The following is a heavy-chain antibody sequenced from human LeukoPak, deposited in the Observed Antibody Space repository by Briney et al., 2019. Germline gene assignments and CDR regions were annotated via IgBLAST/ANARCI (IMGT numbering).Heavy chain of an antibody. CDR3: ARGLIAARPNDY. CDR2: INHSGST. D-gene: IGHD6-6*01. V-gene: IGHV4-34*01. Sequence: SETLSLTCAVYGGSFSGYYWSWIRQPPGKGLEWIGEINHSGSTNYNPSLKSRVTISVDTSKNQFSLKLSSVTAADTAVYYCARGLIAARPNDYRGQGTLVTVSS. J-gene: IGHJ4*02. CDR1: GGSFSGYY.